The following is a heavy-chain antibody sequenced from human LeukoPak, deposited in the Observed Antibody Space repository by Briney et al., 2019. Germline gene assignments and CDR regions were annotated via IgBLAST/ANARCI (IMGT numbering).Heavy chain of an antibody. CDR1: GFTFSSYP. J-gene: IGHJ4*02. CDR3: ATSLYCSSASCPFDD. D-gene: IGHD2-2*01. V-gene: IGHV3-30*02. CDR2: IRYDESDI. Sequence: PRGSLRLSCTASGFTFSSYPMSWVRQAPGKGLQWVAFIRYDESDIYYADSVKGRFTISRDNSKNTLYLQMNSLRPEDTAVYYCATSLYCSSASCPFDDWGQGTLVTVSS.